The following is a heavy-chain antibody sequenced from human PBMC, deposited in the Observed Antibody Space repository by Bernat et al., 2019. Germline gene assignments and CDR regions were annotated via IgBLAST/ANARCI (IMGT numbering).Heavy chain of an antibody. CDR1: GYSFTNYC. CDR3: ARHTSGNNDY. Sequence: EVQLVQSGAEVKKPGESLKISCKGSGYSFTNYCIAWLRQMPGKGLEWMGVIYSGDSEIRYSPSFQGQVTVSADTSISTAYVQWSSLRASDTAMYYCARHTSGNNDYWGKGALVTVTA. J-gene: IGHJ4*02. V-gene: IGHV5-51*01. CDR2: IYSGDSEI. D-gene: IGHD4-23*01.